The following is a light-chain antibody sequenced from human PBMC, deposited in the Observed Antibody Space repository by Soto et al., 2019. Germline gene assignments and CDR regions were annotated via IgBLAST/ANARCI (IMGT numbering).Light chain of an antibody. CDR3: QEYNNWHPIT. V-gene: IGKV3-15*01. Sequence: EIVMTQSPATLSVSPGERATLSCRASQGISSKLAWYQQKPGQAPRLLIYGASTRATGIPVRFSGSGSGTEFTLTITSLQSEDFAVYYCQEYNNWHPITFGGGTKVDIK. CDR2: GAS. J-gene: IGKJ4*01. CDR1: QGISSK.